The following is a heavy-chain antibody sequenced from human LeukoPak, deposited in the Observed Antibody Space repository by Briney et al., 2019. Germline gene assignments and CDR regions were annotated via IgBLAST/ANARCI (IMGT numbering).Heavy chain of an antibody. D-gene: IGHD6-19*01. J-gene: IGHJ4*02. CDR2: ISPSGGGT. V-gene: IGHV3-23*01. Sequence: GGSLRLSCAASGFTFRNHGMNWVRQAPGKGLEWVSGISPSGGGTYYADSVKGRFTISRDNSKNTLYLQMNSLRAEDTAVYYCAKGSSGSGGFDYWGQGTLVTVSS. CDR3: AKGSSGSGGFDY. CDR1: GFTFRNHG.